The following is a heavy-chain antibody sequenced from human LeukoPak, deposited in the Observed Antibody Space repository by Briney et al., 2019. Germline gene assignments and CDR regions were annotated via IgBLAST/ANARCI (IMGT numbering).Heavy chain of an antibody. CDR1: GGSISSYY. CDR2: IYYSGST. V-gene: IGHV4-59*01. CDR3: ARFQYDFWSRGYYYYGMDV. J-gene: IGHJ6*02. Sequence: SETLSLTCTVSGGSISSYYWSWIRQPPGKGLEWIGYIYYSGSTNYDPSLKSRVTISVDTSKNQFSLKLSSVTAADTAVYYCARFQYDFWSRGYYYYGMDVWGQGTTVTVSS. D-gene: IGHD3-3*01.